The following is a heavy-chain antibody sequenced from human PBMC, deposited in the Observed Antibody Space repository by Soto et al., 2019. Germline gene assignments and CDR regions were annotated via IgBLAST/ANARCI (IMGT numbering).Heavy chain of an antibody. V-gene: IGHV3-21*01. CDR2: ISSSSSYI. Sequence: PGGSLRLSCAASGFTFSSYTMNWVRQAPGKGLEWVSSISSSSSYIYYADSVKGRFTISRDNAKNSLYLQMNSLRAEDTAVYYCGRDPRGRRGYTSDYWGQGTLVTVSS. J-gene: IGHJ4*02. CDR3: GRDPRGRRGYTSDY. D-gene: IGHD5-12*01. CDR1: GFTFSSYT.